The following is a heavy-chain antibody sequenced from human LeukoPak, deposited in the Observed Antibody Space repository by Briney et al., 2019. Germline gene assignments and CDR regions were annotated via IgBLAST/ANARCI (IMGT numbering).Heavy chain of an antibody. CDR3: AADIAVSDTEKFDY. CDR1: GYTFTSYA. V-gene: IGHV1-3*01. Sequence: ASVKVSCKASGYTFTSYAMHWVRQAPGQRLEWMGWINAGNGNTKYSQKFQGRVTITRDTSASTAYMELSSLRSEDTAVYYCAADIAVSDTEKFDYWGQGTLVTVSS. D-gene: IGHD6-19*01. J-gene: IGHJ4*02. CDR2: INAGNGNT.